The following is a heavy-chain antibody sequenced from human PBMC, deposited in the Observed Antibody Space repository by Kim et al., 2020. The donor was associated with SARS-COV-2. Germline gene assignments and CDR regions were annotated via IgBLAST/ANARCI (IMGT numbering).Heavy chain of an antibody. V-gene: IGHV1-69*01. D-gene: IGHD3-22*01. J-gene: IGHJ4*02. Sequence: KFQGRVTITADESTSTAYMELSSLRSEDTAVYYCARGGYYYDSSGYFFDYWGQGTLVTVSS. CDR3: ARGGYYYDSSGYFFDY.